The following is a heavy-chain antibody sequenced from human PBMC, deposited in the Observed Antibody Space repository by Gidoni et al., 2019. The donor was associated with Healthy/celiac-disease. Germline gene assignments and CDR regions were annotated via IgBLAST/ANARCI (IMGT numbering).Heavy chain of an antibody. CDR2: ISSSSSYI. V-gene: IGHV3-21*01. CDR1: GFTFSSYS. Sequence: EVQLVESGGGLVKPGGSLRLSCAASGFTFSSYSMNWVRQAPGKGLEWVSSISSSSSYIYYADSVKGRFTISRDNAKNSLYLQMNSLRAEDTAVYYCARGDYDFFSAYYYYYGMDVWGQGTTVTVSS. CDR3: ARGDYDFFSAYYYYYGMDV. J-gene: IGHJ6*02. D-gene: IGHD3-3*01.